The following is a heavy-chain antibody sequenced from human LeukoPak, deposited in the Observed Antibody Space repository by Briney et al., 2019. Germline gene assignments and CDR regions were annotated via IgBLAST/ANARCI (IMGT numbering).Heavy chain of an antibody. CDR1: GYTFTSYG. Sequence: ASVKVSCKASGYTFTSYGISWVRQAPGQGLEWMGWINTNTGNPTYAQGFTGRFVFSLDTSVSTAYLQISSLKAEDTAVYYCAREDYGDYDWFDPWGQGTLVTVSS. CDR2: INTNTGNP. CDR3: AREDYGDYDWFDP. J-gene: IGHJ5*02. D-gene: IGHD4-17*01. V-gene: IGHV7-4-1*02.